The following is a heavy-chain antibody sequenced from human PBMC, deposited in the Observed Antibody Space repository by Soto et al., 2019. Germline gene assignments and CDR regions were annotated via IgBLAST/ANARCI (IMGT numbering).Heavy chain of an antibody. CDR3: ARDYGSGSQTAYYYGMDV. Sequence: SETLSLTCTVSGGSISSYYWSWIRQPPGKGLEWIGYIYYSGSTNYNPSLKSRVTISVDTSKNQFSLKLSSVTAADTAVYYCARDYGSGSQTAYYYGMDVWGQGTTVTVSS. D-gene: IGHD3-10*01. V-gene: IGHV4-59*01. J-gene: IGHJ6*02. CDR1: GGSISSYY. CDR2: IYYSGST.